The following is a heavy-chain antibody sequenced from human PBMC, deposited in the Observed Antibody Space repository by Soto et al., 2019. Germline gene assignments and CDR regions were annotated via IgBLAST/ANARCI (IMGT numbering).Heavy chain of an antibody. Sequence: QVQLQESGPGLVKPSQTLSLTCTVSGGSVGSGGNYWSWIRQHPGKGLEWIGYTYDSGTTSYNPSLKSRVTISGDTSKNQLSLNLISVTAADTAVYYCASGGVRTMFRHWGQGTLVTVSS. D-gene: IGHD3-10*01. CDR1: GGSVGSGGNY. CDR2: TYDSGTT. J-gene: IGHJ4*02. V-gene: IGHV4-31*03. CDR3: ASGGVRTMFRH.